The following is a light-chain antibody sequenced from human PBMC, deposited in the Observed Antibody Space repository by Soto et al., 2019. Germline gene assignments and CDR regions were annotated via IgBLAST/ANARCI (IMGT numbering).Light chain of an antibody. CDR3: HQTYSTPPT. CDR1: QTVVSY. V-gene: IGKV1-39*01. J-gene: IGKJ4*01. Sequence: DIHMTQSPSSLSASVGDRVTITCRASQTVVSYLNWYQQKPGQAPKLLIYTASNLQSGVPSRFSGSGSETDFPPPINSLKPEDFATYYLHQTYSTPPTLGGGTQVE. CDR2: TAS.